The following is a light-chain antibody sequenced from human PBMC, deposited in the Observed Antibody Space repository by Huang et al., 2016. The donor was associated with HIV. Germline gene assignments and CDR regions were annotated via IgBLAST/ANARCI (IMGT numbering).Light chain of an antibody. Sequence: DIQMTQSPSTLSASVGDRVTITCRASKSISSWLACHKQKPVKAPKLLIYKATNLQIGVPSRFSGSRSGTEFTLTITSLQPDDFATYYCQQYDSYPWTFGQGTKVEI. J-gene: IGKJ1*01. CDR1: KSISSW. CDR3: QQYDSYPWT. V-gene: IGKV1-5*03. CDR2: KAT.